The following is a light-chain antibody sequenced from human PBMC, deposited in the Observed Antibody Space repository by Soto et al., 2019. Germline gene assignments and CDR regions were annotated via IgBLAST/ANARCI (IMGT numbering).Light chain of an antibody. CDR3: QQSYSTPRT. Sequence: DIQMTQSPSSLSASVGDRVTITCRASQSIYNYLNWYQQKQGKAPQLXIFAASSLQSGVPSRFSGSESGTDFTLTISSLQPEDFATYYCQQSYSTPRTFGQGTKVDIK. V-gene: IGKV1-39*01. J-gene: IGKJ1*01. CDR1: QSIYNY. CDR2: AAS.